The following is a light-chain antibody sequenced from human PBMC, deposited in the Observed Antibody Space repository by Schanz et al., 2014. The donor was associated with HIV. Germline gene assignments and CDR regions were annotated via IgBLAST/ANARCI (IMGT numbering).Light chain of an antibody. V-gene: IGLV2-14*02. CDR2: EVS. CDR1: SGDVGTYNR. CDR3: QSYDSSLRVVV. Sequence: QSALTQPASVSGAPGQSITIPCTGTSGDVGTYNRVSRYQPPPGTAPKLMIYEVSNRPSGVSNRFSGSKSGNTASLAITGLQAEDEADYYCQSYDSSLRVVVFGGGTKVTVL. J-gene: IGLJ2*01.